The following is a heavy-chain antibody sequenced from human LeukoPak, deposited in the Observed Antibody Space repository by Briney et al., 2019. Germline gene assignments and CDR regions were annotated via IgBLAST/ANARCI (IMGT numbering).Heavy chain of an antibody. V-gene: IGHV3-21*01. CDR1: GFTFSSYS. Sequence: GGSLRLSCAASGFTFSSYSMNWVRQAPGKGLEWVSSISSSSSYIYYADSVKGRFTISRDNAKNSLYLQMNSLRAEDTAVYYCARGLRFLESLPFDYWGQGTLVTVSS. D-gene: IGHD3-3*01. CDR2: ISSSSSYI. J-gene: IGHJ4*02. CDR3: ARGLRFLESLPFDY.